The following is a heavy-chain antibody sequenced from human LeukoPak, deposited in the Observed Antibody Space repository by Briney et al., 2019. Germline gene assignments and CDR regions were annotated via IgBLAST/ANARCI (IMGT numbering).Heavy chain of an antibody. D-gene: IGHD2-2*01. CDR2: IYYSGST. CDR3: ARSYCRSTSYHFFDY. V-gene: IGHV4-59*01. J-gene: IGHJ4*02. Sequence: SETLSLTCTVSGGSISSYYWSWIRQPPGRGLEWIGYIYYSGSTNYNPSLKSRVAISVDTSKNQFSLKLSSVTAADTAIYYCARSYCRSTSYHFFDYWGQGTLVTVSS. CDR1: GGSISSYY.